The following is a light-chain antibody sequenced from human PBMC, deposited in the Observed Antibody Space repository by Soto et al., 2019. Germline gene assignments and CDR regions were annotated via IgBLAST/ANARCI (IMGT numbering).Light chain of an antibody. V-gene: IGLV3-21*02. Sequence: SYELTQPPSVSVAPGQTARITCGGNRIGSKSVHWFQQKPGQAPVLVVHDDSDRPSGIPERFSGSKSGNTASLTVSGLQAEDEADYYCSSYAGSSNVFGTGTKLTVL. CDR3: SSYAGSSNV. CDR1: RIGSKS. J-gene: IGLJ1*01. CDR2: DDS.